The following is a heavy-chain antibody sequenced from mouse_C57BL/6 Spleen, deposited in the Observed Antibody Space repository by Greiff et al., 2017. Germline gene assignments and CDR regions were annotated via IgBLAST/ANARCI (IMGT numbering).Heavy chain of an antibody. V-gene: IGHV2-2*01. CDR2: IWSGGST. CDR3: AREGTGPFAY. J-gene: IGHJ3*01. Sequence: QVQLKESGPGLVQPSQSLSITCTVSGFSLTSYGVHWVRQSPGKGLEWLGVIWSGGSTDYNAAIICRLSIRQDNSKSPVFFKMNRLQADDTAIYDCAREGTGPFAYWGQGTLVTVSA. CDR1: GFSLTSYG. D-gene: IGHD4-1*01.